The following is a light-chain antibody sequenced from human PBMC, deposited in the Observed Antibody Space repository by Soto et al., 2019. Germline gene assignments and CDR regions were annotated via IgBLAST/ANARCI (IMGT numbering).Light chain of an antibody. CDR1: SSNIGNNA. V-gene: IGLV1-36*01. CDR3: AAWDDSLNGVV. Sequence: QPVLTQPPSVYEAPSQRVTISCSGSSSNIGNNAVNWYQQLPGKAPKLLIYHDDLLPSGVSDRFSGSKSGTSASLAISGLQSEDEADYYCAAWDDSLNGVVFGGGTKLTVL. CDR2: HDD. J-gene: IGLJ2*01.